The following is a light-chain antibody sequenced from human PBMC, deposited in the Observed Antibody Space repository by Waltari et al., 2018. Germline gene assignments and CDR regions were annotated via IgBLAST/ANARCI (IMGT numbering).Light chain of an antibody. CDR2: VNSDGTH. Sequence: QLVLTQSPSASASLGASTKLTCTLSSGHSSNIIAWLQQQPERGPRYLMKVNSDGTHSKGDDIPDRFSGSSSGAERYLTLSSLQSEDEADYYCQTGGHGTWVFGGGNKVTVL. V-gene: IGLV4-69*01. CDR1: SGHSSNI. J-gene: IGLJ3*02. CDR3: QTGGHGTWV.